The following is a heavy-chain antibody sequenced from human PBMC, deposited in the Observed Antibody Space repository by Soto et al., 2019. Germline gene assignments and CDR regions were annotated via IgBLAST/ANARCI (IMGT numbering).Heavy chain of an antibody. D-gene: IGHD6-6*01. J-gene: IGHJ6*02. CDR1: GGTFSSYA. Sequence: GASVKVSCKASGGTFSSYAISWVRQAPGQGLEWMGGIIPIFGTANYAQKFQGRVTITADESTSTAYMELSSLRSEDTAVYYCARDNLPRSIAAPAMDVWGQGTTVTVSS. V-gene: IGHV1-69*13. CDR3: ARDNLPRSIAAPAMDV. CDR2: IIPIFGTA.